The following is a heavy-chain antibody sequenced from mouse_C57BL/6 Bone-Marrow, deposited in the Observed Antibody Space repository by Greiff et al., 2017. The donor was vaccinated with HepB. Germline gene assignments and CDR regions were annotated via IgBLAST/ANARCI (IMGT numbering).Heavy chain of an antibody. V-gene: IGHV1-81*01. Sequence: QVQLQQSGAELARPGASVKLSCKASGYTFTSYGISWVKQRPGQGLEWIGEIYPRSGNTYYNEKFKGKATLTAAKSSSTAYMELRGLTSEDSAVYLFAVVAPYYYGSSSYAMDYWGQGTSVTVSS. CDR3: AVVAPYYYGSSSYAMDY. D-gene: IGHD1-1*01. CDR1: GYTFTSYG. CDR2: IYPRSGNT. J-gene: IGHJ4*01.